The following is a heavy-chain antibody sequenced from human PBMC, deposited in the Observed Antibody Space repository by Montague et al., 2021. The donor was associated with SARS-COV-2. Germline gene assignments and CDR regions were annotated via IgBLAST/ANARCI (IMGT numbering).Heavy chain of an antibody. J-gene: IGHJ3*02. D-gene: IGHD3-22*01. V-gene: IGHV3-21*01. CDR3: AREGARNYYDSSGDAFDI. CDR1: GFTFSSYS. CDR2: ISSSSSYI. Sequence: SLSLSFSASGFTFSSYSMNWVRQAPGKGLEWVSSISSSSSYIYYADSVKGRFTISRDNAKNSLYLQMNSLRAEDTAVYYCAREGARNYYDSSGDAFDIWGQGTMVTVSS.